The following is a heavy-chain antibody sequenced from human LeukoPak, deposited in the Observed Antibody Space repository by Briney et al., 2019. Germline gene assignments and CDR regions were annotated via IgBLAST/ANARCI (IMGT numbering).Heavy chain of an antibody. CDR3: ARQLLGYCSSTSCYLGSGFVY. CDR2: INHSGST. Sequence: PSETLSLTCAVYGGSFSGYYWSWIRQPPGKGLEWIGEINHSGSTNYNPSLKSRVTISVDTSKNQFSLKLSSVTAADTAVYYCARQLLGYCSSTSCYLGSGFVYWGQGTLVTVSS. J-gene: IGHJ4*02. CDR1: GGSFSGYY. V-gene: IGHV4-34*01. D-gene: IGHD2-2*01.